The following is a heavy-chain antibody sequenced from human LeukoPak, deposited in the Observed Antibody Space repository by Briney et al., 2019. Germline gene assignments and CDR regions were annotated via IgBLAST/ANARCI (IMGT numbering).Heavy chain of an antibody. D-gene: IGHD2-15*01. CDR3: ARTAKEEELYYFDY. CDR1: GYSISSGYY. CDR2: IYYSGST. J-gene: IGHJ4*02. Sequence: KPSETLSLTCTVSGYSISSGYYWGWIRQPPGKGLEWIGSIYYSGSTYYNPSLKSRVTISVDTSKNQFSLKLSSVTAADTAVYYCARTAKEEELYYFDYWGQGTLVTVSS. V-gene: IGHV4-38-2*02.